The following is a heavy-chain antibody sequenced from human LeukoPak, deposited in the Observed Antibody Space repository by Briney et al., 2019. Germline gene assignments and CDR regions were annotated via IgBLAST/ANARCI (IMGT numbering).Heavy chain of an antibody. D-gene: IGHD2-8*01. CDR1: GGSISSSSYY. J-gene: IGHJ5*02. CDR3: ARRVGFCTDGVCYDRFDP. Sequence: PSETLSLTCTVSGGSISSSSYYWGWIRQPPGKGLEWIGSVYYSGSTYYNPSLKSRVTISVDTSKNHFSLKLSSVTAADTAVYYCARRVGFCTDGVCYDRFDPWGQGTLVTVSS. CDR2: VYYSGST. V-gene: IGHV4-39*07.